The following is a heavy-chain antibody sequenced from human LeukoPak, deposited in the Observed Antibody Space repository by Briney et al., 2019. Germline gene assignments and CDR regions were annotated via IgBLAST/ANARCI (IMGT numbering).Heavy chain of an antibody. V-gene: IGHV3-23*01. CDR1: GFTFSSYA. D-gene: IGHD4-17*01. CDR2: ISGSGGST. J-gene: IGHJ4*02. CDR3: ERSTVTTPYYFDY. Sequence: GGSLRLSCAASGFTFSSYAMSWVRQAPGKGLEWVSAISGSGGSTYYADSVKGRFTISRDNSKNTLYLQMNSLRAEDTAVYYCERSTVTTPYYFDYWGQGTLVTVSS.